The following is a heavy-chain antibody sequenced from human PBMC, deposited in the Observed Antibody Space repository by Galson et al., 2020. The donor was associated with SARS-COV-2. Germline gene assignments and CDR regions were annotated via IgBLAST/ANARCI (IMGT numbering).Heavy chain of an antibody. CDR3: ARDSYYYDSSGYYYNPYYYGMDV. V-gene: IGHV3-33*01. CDR1: GFTFSSYG. Sequence: GGSLRLSCAASGFTFSSYGMHWVRQAPGKGLEWVAVIWYDGSNKYYADSVKGRFTISRDNSKNTLYLQMNSLRAEDTAVYYCARDSYYYDSSGYYYNPYYYGMDVWGQGTTVTVSS. CDR2: IWYDGSNK. J-gene: IGHJ6*02. D-gene: IGHD3-22*01.